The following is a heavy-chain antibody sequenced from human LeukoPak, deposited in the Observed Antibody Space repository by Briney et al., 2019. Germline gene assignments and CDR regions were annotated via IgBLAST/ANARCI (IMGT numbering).Heavy chain of an antibody. CDR2: INPNSGGT. CDR3: ASSGSGSYLFDY. D-gene: IGHD1-26*01. CDR1: GYTFTGYY. J-gene: IGHJ4*02. V-gene: IGHV1-2*02. Sequence: ASVKVSCKASGYTFTGYYMHGVRQAPGQGLEWMGWINPNSGGTNYAQKFQGRVTMTSDTSNSTAYMELSRLRSDDTAVYYCASSGSGSYLFDYWGQGTLVTVSS.